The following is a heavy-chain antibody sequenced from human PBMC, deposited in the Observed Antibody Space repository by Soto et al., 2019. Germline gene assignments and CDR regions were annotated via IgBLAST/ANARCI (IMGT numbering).Heavy chain of an antibody. CDR3: ASDPPCSSDCGLDV. CDR2: ISYSGST. CDR1: GVSVSRGSYY. J-gene: IGHJ6*02. D-gene: IGHD2-15*01. V-gene: IGHV4-61*01. Sequence: LSLTFAVSGVSVSRGSYYWNWIRQPPGKGLEWIGYISYSGSTNYNPSLRSRVTISVDRSKNQFSLRLNSVTAADTAMYYCASDPPCSSDCGLDVWGQGTTVTVSS.